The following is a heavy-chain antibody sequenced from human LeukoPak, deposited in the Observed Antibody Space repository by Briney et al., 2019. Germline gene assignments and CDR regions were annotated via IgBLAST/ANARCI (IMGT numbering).Heavy chain of an antibody. V-gene: IGHV4-4*09. Sequence: SETLSLTCTFSGGSISSYYWSWIRQPPGKGLEWIGYIYTSESTNYNPSLKSRVTISVDTSKRQFSLKLSSVTAADTAVYYCASHSGSSYSWFDPWGQGTLVTVSS. CDR3: ASHSGSSYSWFDP. D-gene: IGHD1-26*01. CDR1: GGSISSYY. J-gene: IGHJ5*02. CDR2: IYTSEST.